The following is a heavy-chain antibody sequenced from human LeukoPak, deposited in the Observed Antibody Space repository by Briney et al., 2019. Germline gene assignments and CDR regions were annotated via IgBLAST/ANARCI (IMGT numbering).Heavy chain of an antibody. V-gene: IGHV7-4-1*02. CDR2: INTNTGNP. CDR3: AREGIYCGGDCYYSSYYYYGMDV. D-gene: IGHD2-21*02. J-gene: IGHJ6*02. Sequence: ASVKVSCKASGYTFTSYAMNWVRQAPGQGLEWMGWINTNTGNPTYAQGFTGRFVFSLDTSVSTAYLQISSLKAEDTAVYYCAREGIYCGGDCYYSSYYYYGMDVWGQGTTVTVSS. CDR1: GYTFTSYA.